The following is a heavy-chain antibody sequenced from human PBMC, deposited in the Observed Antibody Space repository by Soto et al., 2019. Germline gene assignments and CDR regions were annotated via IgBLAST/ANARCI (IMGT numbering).Heavy chain of an antibody. CDR3: ARFLQLRPLDY. J-gene: IGHJ4*02. Sequence: ASVKVSCKASGCTFTSYGISWVRQAPGQGLEFMGWITVSNGNTNYAQKFQDRVIMTTDTSTSTSYMEVRSLRSDDTAIYYCARFLQLRPLDYWGQGTLVTVSS. V-gene: IGHV1-18*01. CDR1: GCTFTSYG. D-gene: IGHD1-1*01. CDR2: ITVSNGNT.